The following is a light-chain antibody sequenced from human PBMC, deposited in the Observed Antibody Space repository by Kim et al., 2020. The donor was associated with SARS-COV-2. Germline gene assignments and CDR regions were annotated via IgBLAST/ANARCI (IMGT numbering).Light chain of an antibody. J-gene: IGLJ2*01. V-gene: IGLV3-9*01. CDR3: QVWDSSTDVV. Sequence: VALGQTARITCGGNNIGSKNVHWYQQKPGQAPVLVIYRDSNRPSGIPERVSGSNSGNTATLTISRAQAGDEADYYCQVWDSSTDVVFGGGTQLTVL. CDR2: RDS. CDR1: NIGSKN.